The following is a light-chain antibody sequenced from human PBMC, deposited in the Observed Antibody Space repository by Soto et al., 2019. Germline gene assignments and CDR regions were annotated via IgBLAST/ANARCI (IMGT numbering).Light chain of an antibody. CDR2: KAS. V-gene: IGKV1-5*03. CDR3: QEYNRYSGT. CDR1: QSVSSW. J-gene: IGKJ1*01. Sequence: DIQMTQSPSTLSASVGDRIIITCRASQSVSSWLAWYQQKPGKAPKLLIYKASSLESGVPSRFSGSGSGTEFTLTISSLQPDDFATYYCQEYNRYSGTFGQGTKVEIK.